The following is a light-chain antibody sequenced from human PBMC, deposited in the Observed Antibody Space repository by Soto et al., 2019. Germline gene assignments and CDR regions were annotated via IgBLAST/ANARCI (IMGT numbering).Light chain of an antibody. Sequence: QSALTQPASVSGSPGQSITISCTGTSSDVGGYNYVSWYQQDPGKAPKLLIYDVTNRPSGVSDRFSGSKSGNTASLIISGLQAEDEADYYCSSYTSNSTLVFGGGTKVTVL. CDR3: SSYTSNSTLV. CDR2: DVT. V-gene: IGLV2-14*03. CDR1: SSDVGGYNY. J-gene: IGLJ2*01.